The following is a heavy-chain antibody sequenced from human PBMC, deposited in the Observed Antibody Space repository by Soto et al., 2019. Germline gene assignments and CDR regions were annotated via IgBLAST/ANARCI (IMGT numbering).Heavy chain of an antibody. CDR2: IKQDGSEE. J-gene: IGHJ6*02. CDR1: GFTFSSYW. Sequence: EVQLVESGGGLVQPGGSLRLSCVDSGFTFSSYWMSWVRQAPVKGLEWVGNIKQDGSEENYVDSVKGRFTISRDNAKNSMDLQMNSRRAGDTAVYYCARIASSGRGWDVWGQGTTVVVSS. CDR3: ARIASSGRGWDV. V-gene: IGHV3-7*01. D-gene: IGHD3-10*01.